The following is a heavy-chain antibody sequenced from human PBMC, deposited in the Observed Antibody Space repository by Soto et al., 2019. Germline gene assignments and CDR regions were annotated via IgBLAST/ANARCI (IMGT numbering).Heavy chain of an antibody. Sequence: QVQVVQSGAEVKKPGASVKVSCKASGYTFTSYGISWVRQAPGQGLEWMAWISVYNGNTNYAQKLQGRVTVTTDTSTSTAYMELRNLRSDDTAVYYCARVITAAGLGLDVWGQGTTVTVSS. V-gene: IGHV1-18*01. CDR2: ISVYNGNT. CDR1: GYTFTSYG. J-gene: IGHJ6*02. D-gene: IGHD6-13*01. CDR3: ARVITAAGLGLDV.